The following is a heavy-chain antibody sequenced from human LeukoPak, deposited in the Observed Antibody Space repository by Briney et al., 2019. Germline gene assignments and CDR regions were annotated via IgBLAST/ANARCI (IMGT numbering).Heavy chain of an antibody. J-gene: IGHJ4*02. CDR2: INPNSGGT. CDR1: GYTFTGYY. D-gene: IGHD3-3*01. V-gene: IGHV1-2*02. CDR3: ARVLRFLEWLSSFDY. Sequence: ASVKVSCKASGYTFTGYYMHWVRQAPGQGLEWMGWINPNSGGTNYAQKFQGRVTMTRDTSISTAYMELSRLRSDDTAVYYCARVLRFLEWLSSFDYWGQGTLVTVSS.